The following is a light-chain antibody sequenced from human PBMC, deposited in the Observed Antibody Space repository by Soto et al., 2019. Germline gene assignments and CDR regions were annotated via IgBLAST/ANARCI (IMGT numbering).Light chain of an antibody. Sequence: DGQLTHSNTPPSASVGGRGIITCRASQVIGRWLAWYQQKPEKAPRSLIYAASTLQSGVPSRFSGSGSGTHFTLTINSLQPEDVATYYCQQYGSFPATFGRGTKVDIK. CDR2: AAS. CDR1: QVIGRW. V-gene: IGKV1D-16*01. CDR3: QQYGSFPAT. J-gene: IGKJ1*01.